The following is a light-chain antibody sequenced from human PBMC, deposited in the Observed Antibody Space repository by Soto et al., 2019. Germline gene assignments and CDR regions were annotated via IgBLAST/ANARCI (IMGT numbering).Light chain of an antibody. CDR2: AAS. CDR3: QQSYSNPPT. V-gene: IGKV1-27*01. Sequence: IQMTQSPATLSASLGDRVTITCGASQDISNYLAWYQQKPGKVPKLLIYAASTLQSGVPFRFSGSGSGTDFTLTISSLQPEDFETYYCQQSYSNPPTFGQGTRLEIK. CDR1: QDISNY. J-gene: IGKJ5*01.